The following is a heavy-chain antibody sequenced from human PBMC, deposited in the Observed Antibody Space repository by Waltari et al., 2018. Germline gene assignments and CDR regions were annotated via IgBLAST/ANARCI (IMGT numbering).Heavy chain of an antibody. Sequence: EVQLVESGGGLVQPGGSLRLSCAASGFTFSGYWMSWVRQAPGKGREWVANIKLDGSEKYYADSVKGRFTISRDNAENSLYLQMNSLRAEDTAVYYCARNWYDYWGQGTLVTVSS. CDR3: ARNWYDY. J-gene: IGHJ5*01. CDR1: GFTFSGYW. V-gene: IGHV3-7*01. CDR2: IKLDGSEK.